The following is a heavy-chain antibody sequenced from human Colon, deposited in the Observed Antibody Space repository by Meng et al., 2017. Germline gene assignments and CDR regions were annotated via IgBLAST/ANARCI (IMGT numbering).Heavy chain of an antibody. CDR2: IYKTGDN. V-gene: IGHV4-31*01. Sequence: QVPLTASGPGLVKPSQTLLLTCTVSGGSINSGGNYWSWIRQHPGKGLEWMGYIYKTGDNYYNPSLKSQVTISIDTSKNQFSLNLTSVTAADTAVYYCARARGGIVAEFFDYWGQGILVTVSS. CDR1: GGSINSGGNY. J-gene: IGHJ4*02. CDR3: ARARGGIVAEFFDY. D-gene: IGHD1-26*01.